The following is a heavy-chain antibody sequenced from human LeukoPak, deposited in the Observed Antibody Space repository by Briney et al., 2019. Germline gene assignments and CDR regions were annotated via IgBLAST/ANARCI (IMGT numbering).Heavy chain of an antibody. CDR1: GFTFSSYW. CDR2: ISSSSSYI. V-gene: IGHV3-21*01. Sequence: KTGGSLRLSCAASGFTFSSYWMHWVRQAPGKGLEWVSSISSSSSYIYYADSVKGRFTISRDNAKNSLYLQMNSLRAEDTAVYYCARGGYCSGGSCYSGYNWFDPWGQGTLVTVSS. J-gene: IGHJ5*02. CDR3: ARGGYCSGGSCYSGYNWFDP. D-gene: IGHD2-15*01.